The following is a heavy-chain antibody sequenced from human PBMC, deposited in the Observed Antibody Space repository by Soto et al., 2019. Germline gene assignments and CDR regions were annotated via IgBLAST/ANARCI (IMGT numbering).Heavy chain of an antibody. Sequence: QVQLVQSGPEVKKPGASVKVSCKASAYTFTTYGISWVRQAPGQGLEWMGWISGYNGQTNYPQKFRGRVTLTRDTATSTADMEMRSLRSDHTTMYYCARDNRKELWVEGLNAMDVWGQGTTVTVSS. V-gene: IGHV1-18*04. J-gene: IGHJ6*02. CDR1: AYTFTTYG. D-gene: IGHD3-10*01. CDR3: ARDNRKELWVEGLNAMDV. CDR2: ISGYNGQT.